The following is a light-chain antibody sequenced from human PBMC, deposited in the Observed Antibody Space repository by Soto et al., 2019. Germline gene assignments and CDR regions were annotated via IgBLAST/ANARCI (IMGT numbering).Light chain of an antibody. CDR1: QSISSNY. CDR2: GAS. Sequence: EIVLTQSPGTLSLSPGERATLSCRASQSISSNYLTWYQQKPGQAPRLLIYGASSRATGIPDRFSGSGSVTDFTLTISRLEPEDFAVYYCQQYGRLPITFGQGTRLEIK. CDR3: QQYGRLPIT. J-gene: IGKJ5*01. V-gene: IGKV3-20*01.